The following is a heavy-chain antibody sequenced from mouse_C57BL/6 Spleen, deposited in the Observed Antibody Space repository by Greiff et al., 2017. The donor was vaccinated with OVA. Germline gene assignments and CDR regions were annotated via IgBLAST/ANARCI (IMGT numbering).Heavy chain of an antibody. CDR3: AACSNYEYFDV. Sequence: VQLQQSGAELVKPGASVKLSCTASGFNFTDYYMHWVKQRTEQGLEWIGRIDPEDGDTKYAPKFQGKATITADTSSNTAYLQLSSLTSEDTAVDYCAACSNYEYFDVWGTGTTVTVSS. D-gene: IGHD2-5*01. CDR2: IDPEDGDT. V-gene: IGHV14-2*01. J-gene: IGHJ1*03. CDR1: GFNFTDYY.